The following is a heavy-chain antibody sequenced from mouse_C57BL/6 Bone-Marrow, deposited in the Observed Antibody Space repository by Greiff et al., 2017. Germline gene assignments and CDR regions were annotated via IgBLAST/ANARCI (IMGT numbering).Heavy chain of an antibody. CDR2: ISSGSSTI. J-gene: IGHJ4*01. CDR3: ARPGYYGSPYYYAMDY. V-gene: IGHV5-17*01. D-gene: IGHD1-1*01. CDR1: GFTFSDYG. Sequence: DVKLVESGGGLVKPGGSLKLSCAASGFTFSDYGMHWVRQAPEKGLEWVAYISSGSSTIYYADTVKGRFTISRDNAKNTLFLQMTSRRSEDTAMYYCARPGYYGSPYYYAMDYWGQGTSVTVSS.